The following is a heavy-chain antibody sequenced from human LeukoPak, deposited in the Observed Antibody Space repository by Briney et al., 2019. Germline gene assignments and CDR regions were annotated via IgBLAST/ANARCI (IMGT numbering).Heavy chain of an antibody. CDR1: GFTFSDYY. V-gene: IGHV3-11*01. J-gene: IGHJ4*02. CDR2: ISSSGSTI. CDR3: ARTRVQGPKYDY. Sequence: PGGSLRLSCAASGFTFSDYYMSWIRQAPGKGLEWVSYISSSGSTIYYADSVKGRFTISRDNAKNSLYLEMNSLRAEDTAVYYCARTRVQGPKYDYWGQGTLVTVSS. D-gene: IGHD6-6*01.